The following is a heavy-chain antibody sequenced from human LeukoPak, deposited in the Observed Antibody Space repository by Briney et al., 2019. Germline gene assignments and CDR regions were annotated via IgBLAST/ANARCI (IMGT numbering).Heavy chain of an antibody. Sequence: SETLSLTCTVSGGSISSYYWSWIRQPPGKGLEWIGYIYYSGSTNYNPSLKSRLTISVDTSKNQFSLKLRSVTAADTAVYYCARESYYYDSSGYYDAFDIWGQGTMVTVSS. CDR3: ARESYYYDSSGYYDAFDI. D-gene: IGHD3-22*01. CDR2: IYYSGST. V-gene: IGHV4-59*01. J-gene: IGHJ3*02. CDR1: GGSISSYY.